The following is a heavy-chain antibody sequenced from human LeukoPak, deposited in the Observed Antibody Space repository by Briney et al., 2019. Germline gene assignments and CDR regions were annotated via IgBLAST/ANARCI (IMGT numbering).Heavy chain of an antibody. CDR2: IYYSGST. D-gene: IGHD7-27*01. Sequence: SETLSLTCTVSGGSISGWYWSWIRQPPGKGLEGIGYIYYSGSTNYNPSLESRVTISVDTSKNQFSLKLSSVTAAATAVYYCARSSWGSIHWYFDLWGRGTLVTVSS. CDR1: GGSISGWY. V-gene: IGHV4-59*01. CDR3: ARSSWGSIHWYFDL. J-gene: IGHJ2*01.